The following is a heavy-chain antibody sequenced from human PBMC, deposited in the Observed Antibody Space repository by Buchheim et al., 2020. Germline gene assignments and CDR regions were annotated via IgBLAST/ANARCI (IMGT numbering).Heavy chain of an antibody. CDR1: GYSFTSYW. Sequence: EVQLVQSGAEVKKPGESLRISCKGSGYSFTSYWISWVRQMPGKGLEWMGRIDPSDSYTNYSPSFQGHVTISADQSISTASLQWSSLKASDTAMYYCARRSIAAAGTFHVWRRFYYYYGMDVWGQGTT. V-gene: IGHV5-10-1*01. D-gene: IGHD6-13*01. CDR2: IDPSDSYT. CDR3: ARRSIAAAGTFHVWRRFYYYYGMDV. J-gene: IGHJ6*02.